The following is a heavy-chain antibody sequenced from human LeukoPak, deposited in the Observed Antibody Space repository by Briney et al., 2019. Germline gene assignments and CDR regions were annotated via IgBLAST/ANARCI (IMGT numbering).Heavy chain of an antibody. V-gene: IGHV1-2*02. CDR3: ARGGGYSYAPLYYYYYMDV. CDR2: INPNSGGT. J-gene: IGHJ6*03. CDR1: GYTFTCYY. D-gene: IGHD5-18*01. Sequence: ASVKVSCKASGYTFTCYYMHWVRQAPGQGLEWMGWINPNSGGTNYAQKFQGRVTMTRDTSISTAYMELSRLRSDDTAVYYCARGGGYSYAPLYYYYYMDVWGKGTTVTISS.